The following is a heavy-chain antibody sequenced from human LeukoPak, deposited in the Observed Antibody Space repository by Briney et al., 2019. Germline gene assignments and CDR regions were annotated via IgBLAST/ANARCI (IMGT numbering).Heavy chain of an antibody. CDR1: GYTFTDYD. J-gene: IGHJ4*02. Sequence: ASVKVSCKASGYTFTDYDINWVRQATGQGLEWMGYMKPNSGNTGYAQKFQGRVTMTRDTSISTAYMELSSLTSEDTAVYYCATELRWKDHWGQGTLVTVSS. CDR2: MKPNSGNT. CDR3: ATELRWKDH. V-gene: IGHV1-8*01. D-gene: IGHD4-23*01.